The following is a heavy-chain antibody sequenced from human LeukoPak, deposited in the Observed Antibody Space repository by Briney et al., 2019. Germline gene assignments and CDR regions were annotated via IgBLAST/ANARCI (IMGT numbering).Heavy chain of an antibody. Sequence: SVKVSCKASGGTFSSYTISWVRQAPGQGLEWMGGIIPIFGTANYAQKFQGRVTITTDESASTAYMELSSLRSEDTAVYYCATNPGSTVTGDAFDIWGQGTMVTVSS. D-gene: IGHD4-17*01. CDR3: ATNPGSTVTGDAFDI. CDR1: GGTFSSYT. V-gene: IGHV1-69*05. CDR2: IIPIFGTA. J-gene: IGHJ3*02.